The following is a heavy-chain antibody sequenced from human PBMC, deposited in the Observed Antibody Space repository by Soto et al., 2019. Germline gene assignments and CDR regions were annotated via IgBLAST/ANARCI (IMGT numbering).Heavy chain of an antibody. D-gene: IGHD1-26*01. V-gene: IGHV3-48*02. Sequence: EVQLVESGGGLVQPGGSLRLSCAASGFTFSSYSMNWVRQAPGKGLEWVSYISSSSNAIYYADSVKGRFTISRDSAKNSLYLQMNSLRDEDTVVYYCARDLPLARWVGGMDVWGQGTTVTVSS. CDR1: GFTFSSYS. CDR2: ISSSSNAI. CDR3: ARDLPLARWVGGMDV. J-gene: IGHJ6*02.